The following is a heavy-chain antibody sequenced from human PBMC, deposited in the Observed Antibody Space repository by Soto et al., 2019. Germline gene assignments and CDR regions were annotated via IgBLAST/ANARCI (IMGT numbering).Heavy chain of an antibody. CDR2: ISGSGGST. CDR3: AKAGSSGREVGY. J-gene: IGHJ4*02. Sequence: EVQLLESGGGLVQPGGSLRLSCAASGFTFSSYAMSWVRQAPGKGLEWVSAISGSGGSTYYADSVKGRFTISRDNSKNTPYLQMNRLRAEDTAVYYCAKAGSSGREVGYWGQGTLVTVSS. CDR1: GFTFSSYA. V-gene: IGHV3-23*01. D-gene: IGHD6-19*01.